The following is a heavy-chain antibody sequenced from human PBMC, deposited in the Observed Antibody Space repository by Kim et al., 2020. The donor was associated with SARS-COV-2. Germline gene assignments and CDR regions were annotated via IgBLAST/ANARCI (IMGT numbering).Heavy chain of an antibody. CDR2: INPNSGGT. D-gene: IGHD3-10*01. J-gene: IGHJ3*02. CDR3: ARDLVGLWFGEGAFDI. V-gene: IGHV1-2*06. CDR1: GYTFTGYY. Sequence: ASVKVSCKASGYTFTGYYMHWVRQAPGQGLEWMGRINPNSGGTNYAQKFQGRVTMTRDTSISTAYMELSRLRSDDTAVYYCARDLVGLWFGEGAFDIWGQGTMVTVSS.